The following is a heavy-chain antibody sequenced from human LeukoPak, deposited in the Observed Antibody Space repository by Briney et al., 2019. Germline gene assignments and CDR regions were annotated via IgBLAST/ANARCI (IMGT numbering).Heavy chain of an antibody. CDR3: ARSSGWFLTD. Sequence: GGSLRLSCAASGFIFSTYWMTWVRQAPGKGLEWVANIKQDGSEKYYVDSVQGRFTISRDNAKSSLYLQMNSLRAEDTAVYYCARSSGWFLTDWGQGTMVTVSS. V-gene: IGHV3-7*01. D-gene: IGHD6-19*01. CDR1: GFIFSTYW. CDR2: IKQDGSEK. J-gene: IGHJ3*01.